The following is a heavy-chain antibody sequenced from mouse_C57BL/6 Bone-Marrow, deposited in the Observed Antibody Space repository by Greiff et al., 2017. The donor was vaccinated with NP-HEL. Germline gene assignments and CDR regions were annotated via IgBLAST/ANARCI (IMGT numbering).Heavy chain of an antibody. D-gene: IGHD5-1*01. V-gene: IGHV1-54*01. CDR1: GYAFTNYL. J-gene: IGHJ3*01. Sequence: VQLVESGAELVRPGTSVKVSCKASGYAFTNYLIEWVKQRPGQGLEWIGVINPGSGGTNYNEKFKGKATLTADKSSSTAYMQLSSLTSEDSAVYFCARSYPFAYWGQGTLVTVSA. CDR2: INPGSGGT. CDR3: ARSYPFAY.